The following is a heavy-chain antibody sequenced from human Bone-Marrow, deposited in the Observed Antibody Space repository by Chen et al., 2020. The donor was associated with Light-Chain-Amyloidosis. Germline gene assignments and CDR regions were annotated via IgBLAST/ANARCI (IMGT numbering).Heavy chain of an antibody. CDR3: ARNGLGTYSGYPEDY. Sequence: EVQLVESGGGLIQPGGSLRLSCAASWFTVSSNYISWVRQAPGKGLEWVSVIYSGGSTYYADSVKGRFTISRDNSKNTLYLQMNSLRAEDTAVYYCARNGLGTYSGYPEDYWGQGTLVTVSS. CDR2: IYSGGST. J-gene: IGHJ4*02. CDR1: WFTVSSNY. D-gene: IGHD5-12*01. V-gene: IGHV3-53*01.